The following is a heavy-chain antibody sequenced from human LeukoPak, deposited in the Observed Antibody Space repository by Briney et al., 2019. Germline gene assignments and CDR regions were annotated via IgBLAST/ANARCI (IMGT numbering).Heavy chain of an antibody. Sequence: PGGSLRLSCAASGFTFSSYAMRWVRQAPGKGLEWVSAISGSGGSTYYADSVKGRFTISRDNSKNTLYLQMNSLRAEDTAVYYCAKAQPQGEYDFWSGYLYYFDYWGQGTLVTISS. V-gene: IGHV3-23*01. D-gene: IGHD3-3*01. J-gene: IGHJ4*02. CDR1: GFTFSSYA. CDR2: ISGSGGST. CDR3: AKAQPQGEYDFWSGYLYYFDY.